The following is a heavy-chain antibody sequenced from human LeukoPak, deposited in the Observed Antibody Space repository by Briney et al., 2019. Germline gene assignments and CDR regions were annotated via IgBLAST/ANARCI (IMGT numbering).Heavy chain of an antibody. CDR2: IYYSGST. Sequence: SETLSLTCTVSGGSISSYYWSWIRQPPGKGLEWIGYIYYSGSTNYNPSLKSRVTISVDTSKNQFSLKLSSVTAADTAVYYRARAVPSALSVPYYDFWSGYYGLYYFDYWGQGTLVTVSS. CDR1: GGSISSYY. CDR3: ARAVPSALSVPYYDFWSGYYGLYYFDY. D-gene: IGHD3-3*01. J-gene: IGHJ4*02. V-gene: IGHV4-59*01.